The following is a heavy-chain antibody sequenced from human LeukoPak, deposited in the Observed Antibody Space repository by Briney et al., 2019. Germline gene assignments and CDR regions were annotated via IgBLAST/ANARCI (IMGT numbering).Heavy chain of an antibody. V-gene: IGHV4-34*01. CDR2: INHSGST. CDR3: ARGCLIVGSSWYRRDYYYGMDA. J-gene: IGHJ6*02. D-gene: IGHD6-13*01. CDR1: GGSFSGYY. Sequence: SETLSLTCAVYGGSFSGYYWSWIRQPPGKGLEWIGEINHSGSTNYNPSLKSRVTISVDTSKNQFSLKLSSVTAADTAVYYCARGCLIVGSSWYRRDYYYGMDAWGQGTTVTVSS.